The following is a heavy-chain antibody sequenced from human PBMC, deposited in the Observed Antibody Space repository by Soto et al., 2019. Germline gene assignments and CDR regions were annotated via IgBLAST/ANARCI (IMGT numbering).Heavy chain of an antibody. CDR3: ARHIAVPRTRGFDF. Sequence: QVQLQESGPGLVKPSGTLSLTCAVSGGSISDNWWSWVRQPPGKGLERSGEISHAGTTHYNPSLWSRVTISIDKSKYQFSLNLSSVTAADTAVYYCARHIAVPRTRGFDFWGQGTLVTVFS. D-gene: IGHD6-19*01. J-gene: IGHJ4*02. CDR2: ISHAGTT. V-gene: IGHV4-4*02. CDR1: GGSISDNW.